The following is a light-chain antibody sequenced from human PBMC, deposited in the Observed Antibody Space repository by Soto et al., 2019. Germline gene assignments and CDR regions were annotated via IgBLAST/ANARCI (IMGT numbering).Light chain of an antibody. J-gene: IGKJ4*01. Sequence: DIVMTQSPDSLAVSLGERATINCKSSQSVLYSSNNKNYLAWYQQKPGQPPKLLIYWASTRESGVPDRFGGSGSGTDFTLTISTLQAKDVAFYYCQQYYSTPLPSGGGTKVEIK. V-gene: IGKV4-1*01. CDR1: QSVLYSSNNKNY. CDR2: WAS. CDR3: QQYYSTPLP.